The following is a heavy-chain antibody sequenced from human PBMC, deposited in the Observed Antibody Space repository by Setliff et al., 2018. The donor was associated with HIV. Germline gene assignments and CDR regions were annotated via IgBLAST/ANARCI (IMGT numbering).Heavy chain of an antibody. CDR2: IYTSGTT. CDR1: GGSISSSNW. V-gene: IGHV4-4*02. D-gene: IGHD2-2*01. CDR3: GTAMYYYYGLDV. J-gene: IGHJ6*02. Sequence: SETLSLTCAVSGGSISSSNWWSWVRQPPGKGLEWIGEIYTSGTTNYNPSLESRVTISVDTSKNQFSLKLSSVTAADAAVYYCGTAMYYYYGLDVWGQGIRVTVYS.